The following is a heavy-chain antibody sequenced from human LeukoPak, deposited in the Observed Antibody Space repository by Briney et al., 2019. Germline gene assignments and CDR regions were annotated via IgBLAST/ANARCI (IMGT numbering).Heavy chain of an antibody. D-gene: IGHD1-1*01. CDR2: FNPNSGAT. CDR1: GYIFAGYY. CDR3: ARDGTGTYYYYSYMDV. Sequence: ASVKVSCKASGYIFAGYYMHWVRQAPGQGLEWMGWFNPNSGATNYAQKFQGRVTLTRDTSISTAYLELSRLRSDDTAVYYCARDGTGTYYYYSYMDVWGKGTTVSVSS. J-gene: IGHJ6*03. V-gene: IGHV1-2*02.